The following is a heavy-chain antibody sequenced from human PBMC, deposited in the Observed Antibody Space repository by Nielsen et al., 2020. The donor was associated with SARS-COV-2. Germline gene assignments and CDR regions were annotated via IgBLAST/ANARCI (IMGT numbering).Heavy chain of an antibody. Sequence: GESLKISCAASGFTFSSYGMHWVRQAPGKGLEWVAVIWYDGSNKYYADSVKGRFTISRDNSKNTLYLQMNSLRAEDTAVYYCASSGDYYYMDVWGKGTTVTVSS. CDR2: IWYDGSNK. J-gene: IGHJ6*03. V-gene: IGHV3-33*01. D-gene: IGHD6-25*01. CDR3: ASSGDYYYMDV. CDR1: GFTFSSYG.